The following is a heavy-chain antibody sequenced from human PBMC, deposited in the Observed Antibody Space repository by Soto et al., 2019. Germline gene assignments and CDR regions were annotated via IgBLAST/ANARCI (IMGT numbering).Heavy chain of an antibody. D-gene: IGHD3-9*01. CDR1: GGSISSSSYY. CDR3: ARQYQDILTGYRSLYYFDY. CDR2: IYYSGST. V-gene: IGHV4-39*01. J-gene: IGHJ4*02. Sequence: SETLSLTCTVSGGSISSSSYYWGWIRQPPGKGLEWIGSIYYSGSTYYNPSLKSRVTISVDTSKNQFSLKLSSVTAADTAVYYCARQYQDILTGYRSLYYFDYWGQGTLVTVSS.